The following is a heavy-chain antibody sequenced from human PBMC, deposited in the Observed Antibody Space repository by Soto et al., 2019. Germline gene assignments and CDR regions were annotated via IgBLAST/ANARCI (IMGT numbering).Heavy chain of an antibody. CDR1: GFTFSTYS. V-gene: IGHV3-48*02. Sequence: GGSLRLSCAASGFTFSTYSINWVRQAPGKGLEWISYISDNISVIYYADAVKGRFTISRDNAKNSLYLQMNSLRDEDTAVYYCARDRDAYCTKGICSGPYFDYWGQGTLVIVS. D-gene: IGHD2-8*01. CDR3: ARDRDAYCTKGICSGPYFDY. J-gene: IGHJ4*02. CDR2: ISDNISVI.